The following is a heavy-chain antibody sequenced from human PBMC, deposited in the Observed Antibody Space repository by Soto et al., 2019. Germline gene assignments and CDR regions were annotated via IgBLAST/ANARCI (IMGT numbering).Heavy chain of an antibody. J-gene: IGHJ6*02. Sequence: QGQLVQSGAEVKKPGSSVKVSCKASGGTFSSYAISWVRQAPGQGLEWMGGTFPMFGKANYAQKFQGRVTMSADKPKSPAYMELSSLISADTAGYYCATGEISTWIDGMDVLGPGTTVNSSS. CDR3: ATGEISTWIDGMDV. CDR2: TFPMFGKA. D-gene: IGHD6-13*01. CDR1: GGTFSSYA. V-gene: IGHV1-69*06.